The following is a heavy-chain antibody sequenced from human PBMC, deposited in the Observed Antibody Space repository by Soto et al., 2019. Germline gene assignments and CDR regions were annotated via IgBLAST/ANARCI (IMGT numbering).Heavy chain of an antibody. CDR1: GFTFSSYS. V-gene: IGHV3-48*02. D-gene: IGHD6-6*01. Sequence: EVQLVESGGGLVQPGGSLRLSCAASGFTFSSYSMNWVRQAPGKGLEWVSYISSSSSTIYYADSVKGRFTISRDNAKKSLYLQMNSLRDEDTAVYYCARPEYSSSSYGMDVWGHGTTVTVSS. CDR2: ISSSSSTI. J-gene: IGHJ6*02. CDR3: ARPEYSSSSYGMDV.